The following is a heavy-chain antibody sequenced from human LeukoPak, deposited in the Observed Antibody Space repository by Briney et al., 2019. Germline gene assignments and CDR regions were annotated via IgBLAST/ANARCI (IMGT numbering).Heavy chain of an antibody. CDR2: IYSGGST. Sequence: GGSLGPSWPASESTAGTNYMSWVRKPPGRGLEWVSVIYSGGSTYYADSVKGRFTISRDNSKNTLYLQMNSLRAEDTAVYYCASYGDYTDYWGQGTLVTVSS. V-gene: IGHV3-66*01. D-gene: IGHD4-17*01. J-gene: IGHJ4*02. CDR3: ASYGDYTDY. CDR1: ESTAGTNY.